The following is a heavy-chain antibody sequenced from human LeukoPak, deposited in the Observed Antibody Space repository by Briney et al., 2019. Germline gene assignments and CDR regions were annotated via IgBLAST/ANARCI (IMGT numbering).Heavy chain of an antibody. Sequence: ASVKVSCKVSGYTLTELSMHWVRQAPGKGLEWMGGFDPEDGETIYAQKFQGRVTMTEDTSTDTAYMELSSLRSEDTAVYYCAPGGPPMTTPTASFDYWGKGTLVTVSS. CDR2: FDPEDGET. CDR3: APGGPPMTTPTASFDY. J-gene: IGHJ4*02. CDR1: GYTLTELS. V-gene: IGHV1-24*01. D-gene: IGHD4-11*01.